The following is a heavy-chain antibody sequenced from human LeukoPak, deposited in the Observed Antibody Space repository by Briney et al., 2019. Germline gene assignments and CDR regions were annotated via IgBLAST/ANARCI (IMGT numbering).Heavy chain of an antibody. CDR2: ISGSNSYI. CDR3: ARVRPGFDP. Sequence: GGSLRLSCAASGFTFNSYSMNWVRQAPGKGLEWVSSISGSNSYIYYADSMKGRFTISRDNAKNSLYLQMDSLRAEDTAVYYCARVRPGFDPWGQGTLVTVSS. V-gene: IGHV3-21*01. J-gene: IGHJ5*02. CDR1: GFTFNSYS.